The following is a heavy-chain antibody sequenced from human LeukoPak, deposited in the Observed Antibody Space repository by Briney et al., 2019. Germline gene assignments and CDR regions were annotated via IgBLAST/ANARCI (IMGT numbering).Heavy chain of an antibody. D-gene: IGHD3-16*01. CDR1: GFTFSSYS. CDR3: ARALYYVWGSYHNGDAFDI. CDR2: ISSSSSTI. Sequence: GGSLRLSCAASGFTFSSYSMNWVRQAPGKGLEWVSYISSSSSTIYYADSVKGRFTISRNNAKNSLYLQMNSLRAEDTAVYYCARALYYVWGSYHNGDAFDIWGQGTMVTVPS. V-gene: IGHV3-48*01. J-gene: IGHJ3*02.